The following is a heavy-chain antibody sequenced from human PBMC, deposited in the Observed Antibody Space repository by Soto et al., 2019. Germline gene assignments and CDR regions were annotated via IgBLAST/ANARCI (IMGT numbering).Heavy chain of an antibody. J-gene: IGHJ4*02. V-gene: IGHV3-15*07. CDR1: GFTFSNAW. Sequence: PGGSLRLSCAASGFTFSNAWMNWVRQAPGKGLEWVGRIKSRTGGGTTDYAAPVKGRFTISRDNSKNTLYLQMNSLRAEDTAVYYCAKVRMIYGSGSYYNPPLEFDYWGQGTLVTVSS. CDR2: IKSRTGGGTT. D-gene: IGHD3-10*01. CDR3: AKVRMIYGSGSYYNPPLEFDY.